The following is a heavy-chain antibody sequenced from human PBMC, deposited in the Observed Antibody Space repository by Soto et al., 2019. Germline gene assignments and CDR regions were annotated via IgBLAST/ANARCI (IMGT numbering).Heavy chain of an antibody. J-gene: IGHJ4*02. Sequence: GGLQRHSWGVSGCNCSGYAVSWVRQDPGKGLEWISSVSASGGNTYHADSVKGRFTISRDNSKNTLYLQMNSLRAEDTAVYYCANGAAVGTFAYWGQGTPVTGSS. CDR1: GCNCSGYA. V-gene: IGHV3-23*01. D-gene: IGHD6-13*01. CDR3: ANGAAVGTFAY. CDR2: VSASGGNT.